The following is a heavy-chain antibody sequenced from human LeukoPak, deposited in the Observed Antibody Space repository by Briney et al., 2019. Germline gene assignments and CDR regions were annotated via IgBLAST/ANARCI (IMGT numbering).Heavy chain of an antibody. CDR1: GFTVTNYY. D-gene: IGHD3-10*01. Sequence: PGGSLRLSCAASGFTVTNYYMTWVRQAPGKGLEWVSVISIGGSTYYADSVKDRFTISRDNANNSLYLQMNSLRAEDTALYYCARVMYHDSGSYYQYFHHWGQGTPVTVSS. CDR2: ISIGGST. J-gene: IGHJ4*02. CDR3: ARVMYHDSGSYYQYFHH. V-gene: IGHV3-66*01.